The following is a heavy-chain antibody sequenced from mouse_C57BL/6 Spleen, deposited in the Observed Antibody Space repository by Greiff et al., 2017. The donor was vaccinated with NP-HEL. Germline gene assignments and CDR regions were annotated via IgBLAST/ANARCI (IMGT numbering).Heavy chain of an antibody. CDR2: ISSGSSTI. Sequence: DVKLVESGGGLVKPGGSLKLSCAASGFTFSDYGMHWVRQAPEKGLEWVAYISSGSSTIYYADTVKGRFTISRDNAKNTLFLQMTSLRSEDTAMYYCARPDYYGRGFDVWGTGTTVTVSS. CDR3: ARPDYYGRGFDV. CDR1: GFTFSDYG. J-gene: IGHJ1*03. D-gene: IGHD1-1*01. V-gene: IGHV5-17*01.